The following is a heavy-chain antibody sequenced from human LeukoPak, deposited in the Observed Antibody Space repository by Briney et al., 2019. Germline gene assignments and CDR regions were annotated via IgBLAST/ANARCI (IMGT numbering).Heavy chain of an antibody. D-gene: IGHD2-15*01. J-gene: IGHJ3*02. CDR1: GFTFTEVY. CDR3: TTDRTRRLYHAI. Sequence: PGGSLRLSCVASGFTFTEVYMSWARQLPGKGLEWVGRIKTKSDGGTADYNTPVKGRFSISRDDSKNTMYLQMNSLKTEDTAVYYCTTDRTRRLYHAIWGQGTMVTVSS. V-gene: IGHV3-15*01. CDR2: IKTKSDGGTA.